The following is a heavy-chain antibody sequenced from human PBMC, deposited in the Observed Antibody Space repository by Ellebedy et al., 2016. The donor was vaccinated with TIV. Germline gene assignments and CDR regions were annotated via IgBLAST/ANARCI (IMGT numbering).Heavy chain of an antibody. V-gene: IGHV4-61*02. Sequence: SETLSLXXTVSGGSISSGSYYWSWIRQPAGKGLEWIGRIYTSGSTNYNPSLKSRVTMSVDTSKNQFSLKLSSVTAADTAVYYCARGLEKVPATAFDYWGQGTLVTVSS. CDR3: ARGLEKVPATAFDY. CDR1: GGSISSGSYY. D-gene: IGHD2-2*01. CDR2: IYTSGST. J-gene: IGHJ4*02.